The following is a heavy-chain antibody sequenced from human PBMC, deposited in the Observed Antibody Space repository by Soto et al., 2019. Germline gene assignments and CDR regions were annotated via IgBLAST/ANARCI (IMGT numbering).Heavy chain of an antibody. CDR1: GGTFSSYA. CDR3: ARGPSSGYHYGWYFDL. CDR2: IIPIFGTA. J-gene: IGHJ2*01. Sequence: QVQLVQSGAEVKKSGSSVKVSCKASGGTFSSYAISCVRQAPGQGLEWMGGIIPIFGTANYAQKFQGRVTITADESTSTAYMELSSLRSEDTAVYYCARGPSSGYHYGWYFDLWGRGTLVTVSS. D-gene: IGHD3-22*01. V-gene: IGHV1-69*01.